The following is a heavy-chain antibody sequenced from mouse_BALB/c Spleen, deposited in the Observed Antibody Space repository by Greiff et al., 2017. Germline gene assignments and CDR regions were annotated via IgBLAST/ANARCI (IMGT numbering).Heavy chain of an antibody. CDR2: INPYNDGT. V-gene: IGHV1-14*01. CDR3: TIDDRYYAMDY. J-gene: IGHJ4*01. CDR1: GYTFTSYV. Sequence: EVQLQQSGPELVKPGASVKMSCKASGYTFTSYVMHWVKQKPGQGLEWIGYINPYNDGTKYNEKFKGKATLTSDKSSSTAYMQLSSLTSEDSAVYYCTIDDRYYAMDYWGQGTSVTVSS.